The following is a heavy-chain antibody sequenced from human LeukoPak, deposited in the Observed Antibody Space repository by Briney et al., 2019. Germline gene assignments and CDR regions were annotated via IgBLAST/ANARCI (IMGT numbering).Heavy chain of an antibody. CDR3: AREMSGSNDAFDI. CDR2: IYRAGDT. D-gene: IGHD3-10*01. V-gene: IGHV3-13*01. Sequence: GGSLRLSCAASGFTLSTYDMHWVRHPTGEGLEWVSIIYRAGDTYYPGSVKGRFTISRDNAKNSLYLQMNSLRAEDTAVYYCAREMSGSNDAFDIWGQGTMVTVSS. J-gene: IGHJ3*02. CDR1: GFTLSTYD.